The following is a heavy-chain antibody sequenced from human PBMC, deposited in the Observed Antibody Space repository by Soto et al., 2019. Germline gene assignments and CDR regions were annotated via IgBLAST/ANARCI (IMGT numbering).Heavy chain of an antibody. Sequence: QVQLVESGGGVVQPGTSLRLSCVASGFSFRSYAMHWVRQAPGQGLEWVAFTSYAGSKKDYAASVKGRFTVSRGNFENILNLEMNSLRPEDTAVYYCAKDGQAHCSGGSCFSGWFDAWGHGTQVTVSS. J-gene: IGHJ5*01. D-gene: IGHD2-15*01. CDR1: GFSFRSYA. CDR2: TSYAGSKK. CDR3: AKDGQAHCSGGSCFSGWFDA. V-gene: IGHV3-30*18.